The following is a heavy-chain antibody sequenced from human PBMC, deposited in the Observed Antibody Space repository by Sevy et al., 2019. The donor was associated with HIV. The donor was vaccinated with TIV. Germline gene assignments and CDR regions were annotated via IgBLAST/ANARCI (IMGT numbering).Heavy chain of an antibody. CDR3: ARGAGYCSGQNRYFDGFDI. Sequence: AAVKVSCKASGYTFTSYFMHWVRQAPGQGLRRMGVLNPSDHSTHYAQKFQGRLTMSRDTSTSTVYLELNSLRSDDRAEYLCARGAGYCSGQNRYFDGFDIWGQGTTVTVSS. V-gene: IGHV1-46*01. D-gene: IGHD2-15*01. CDR2: LNPSDHST. J-gene: IGHJ3*02. CDR1: GYTFTSYF.